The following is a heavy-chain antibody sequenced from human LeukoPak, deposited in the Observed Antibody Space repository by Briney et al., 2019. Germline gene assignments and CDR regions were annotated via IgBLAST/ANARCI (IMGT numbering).Heavy chain of an antibody. D-gene: IGHD3/OR15-3a*01. CDR3: SRTRYDYWSDPYYYYGMDV. Sequence: SQTLSLTCTVSGGSISSGGYYWNWIRQHPGKGLEWIGYIYYSGSTYYNPSLKSRVTISVDTSKNQFSLKLSSVTAADTAVYYCSRTRYDYWSDPYYYYGMDVWGQGTTVTVSS. CDR2: IYYSGST. V-gene: IGHV4-31*03. J-gene: IGHJ6*02. CDR1: GGSISSGGYY.